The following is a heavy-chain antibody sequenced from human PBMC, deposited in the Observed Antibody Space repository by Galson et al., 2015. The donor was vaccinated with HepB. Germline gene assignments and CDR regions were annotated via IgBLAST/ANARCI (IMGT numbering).Heavy chain of an antibody. CDR1: GFDFDDYA. CDR3: AKGVYDDYSNVAVYYYYGMDV. CDR2: ISWNSGRI. Sequence: SLRLSCAASGFDFDDYAMHWVRQAPGKGLEWVSGISWNSGRIGYADSVRGRFTISRDNAKNSLYLQMNSLRVEDTALYYCAKGVYDDYSNVAVYYYYGMDVWDQGTTVTVSS. V-gene: IGHV3-9*01. D-gene: IGHD4-17*01. J-gene: IGHJ6*02.